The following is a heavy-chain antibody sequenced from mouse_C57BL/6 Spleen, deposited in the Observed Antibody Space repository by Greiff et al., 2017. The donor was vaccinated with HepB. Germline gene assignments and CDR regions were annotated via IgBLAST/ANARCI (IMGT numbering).Heavy chain of an antibody. CDR3: ASNCADY. V-gene: IGHV1-82*01. Sequence: VQLQQSGPELVKPGASVKISCKASGYAFSSSWMNWVKQRPGKGLEWIGRIYPGDGDTNYNGKFKGKATLTADKSSSTASMQLSSLASEDSAVYFCASNCADYWGQGTTLTVSS. J-gene: IGHJ2*01. CDR1: GYAFSSSW. D-gene: IGHD4-1*01. CDR2: IYPGDGDT.